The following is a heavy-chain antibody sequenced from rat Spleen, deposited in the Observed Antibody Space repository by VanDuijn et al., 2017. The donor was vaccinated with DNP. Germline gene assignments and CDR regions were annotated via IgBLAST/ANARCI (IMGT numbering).Heavy chain of an antibody. D-gene: IGHD1-6*01. CDR2: ISSSSSYI. CDR1: GFTFSNYG. J-gene: IGHJ2*01. CDR3: ARAGDTTGRGYFDY. V-gene: IGHV5-34*01. Sequence: EVQLVESGGGLVQPGRSLKLSCLASGFTFSNYGMNWIRQAPGKGLEWVASISSSSSYIYYADTVKGRFTISRENAKNTLYLQMTSLRSEDTALYYCARAGDTTGRGYFDYWGQGVKVTVSS.